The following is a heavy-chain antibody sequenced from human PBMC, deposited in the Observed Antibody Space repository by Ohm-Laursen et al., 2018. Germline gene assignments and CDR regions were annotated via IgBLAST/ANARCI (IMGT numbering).Heavy chain of an antibody. D-gene: IGHD1-14*01. Sequence: SETLSLTCAVSGYSISSAYYWGWIRQAPGQGLEWIGSIYHPGSTYYNPSLKSRVSISVDTFKNQFSLKLNSGTAADTAVYYCARDSGPPKYYYYGLDVWGQGTTVTVSS. J-gene: IGHJ6*02. CDR1: GYSISSAYY. CDR3: ARDSGPPKYYYYGLDV. V-gene: IGHV4-38-2*02. CDR2: IYHPGST.